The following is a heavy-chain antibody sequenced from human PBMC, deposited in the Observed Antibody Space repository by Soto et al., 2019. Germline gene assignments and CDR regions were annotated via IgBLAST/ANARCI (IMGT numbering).Heavy chain of an antibody. Sequence: QVQLQESGPGLVKPSETLSLTCNVSGGSIYTYYWTWIRESPGKGLEWIGYISDGGLTNYNPSLKSRVTISVDTSKKQVSLKLSSVRAADTAIYFCAGYCSSSICTEDHYFGLEVWGPGTTVTVSS. V-gene: IGHV4-59*01. CDR1: GGSIYTYY. CDR2: ISDGGLT. D-gene: IGHD2-2*01. J-gene: IGHJ6*02. CDR3: AGYCSSSICTEDHYFGLEV.